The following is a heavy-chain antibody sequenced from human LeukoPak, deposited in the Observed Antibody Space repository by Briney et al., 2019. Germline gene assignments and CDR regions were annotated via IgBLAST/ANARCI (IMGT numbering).Heavy chain of an antibody. CDR2: INPNSGGT. J-gene: IGHJ5*02. V-gene: IGHV1-2*02. CDR1: GYSFTGYY. CDR3: ARGRLNGNWFDP. Sequence: ASVKVSCKASGYSFTGYYMHWVRQAPGQGLEWMGWINPNSGGTNYAQKFQGRVTMTRDTSISTAYMELSRLRSDDTAVYYCARGRLNGNWFDPWGQGTLVTVSS.